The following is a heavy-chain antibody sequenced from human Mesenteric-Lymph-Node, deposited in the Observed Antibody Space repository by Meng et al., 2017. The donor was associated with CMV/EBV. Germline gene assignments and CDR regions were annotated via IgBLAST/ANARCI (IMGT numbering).Heavy chain of an antibody. D-gene: IGHD2-2*01. CDR1: GFTLSLYE. J-gene: IGHJ3*01. Sequence: GESLKISCVASGFTLSLYEMNWVRQAPGKGLEWISYISSSGESTYYADSVRGRFTISRDNAKESLYLQMNSLRAEDTALYYCAKGVSFLLTSKTAFDVWGQGTMVTVSS. V-gene: IGHV3-48*03. CDR2: ISSSGEST. CDR3: AKGVSFLLTSKTAFDV.